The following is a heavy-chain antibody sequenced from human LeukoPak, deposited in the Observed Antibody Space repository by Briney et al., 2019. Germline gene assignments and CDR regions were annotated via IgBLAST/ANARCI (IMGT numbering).Heavy chain of an antibody. CDR2: ITGSGSTT. CDR3: AKVGLIPPAAPPDDY. CDR1: GFTFSRYG. V-gene: IGHV3-23*01. J-gene: IGHJ4*02. Sequence: GGSLRLSCAASGFTFSRYGMSWVRQAPGKGLEWVSSITGSGSTTYYADSVEGRFTISRDNSKNTLYLQMNSLRAEDTAVYYCAKVGLIPPAAPPDDYWGQGTLVTVSS. D-gene: IGHD6-13*01.